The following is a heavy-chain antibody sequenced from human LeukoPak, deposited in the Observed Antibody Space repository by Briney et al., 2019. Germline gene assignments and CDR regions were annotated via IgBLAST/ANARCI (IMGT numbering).Heavy chain of an antibody. CDR2: ISTSSSYI. D-gene: IGHD5-24*01. Sequence: PGGSLRLSCAASGFTFSAYSMNWVRQAPGKGLEGVSSISTSSSYIYYADSVKGRFTVSRDNAKNSLFLQMNSLRAEDTALYYCARDREMGTIRNGFDVWGQGTIVSVSS. J-gene: IGHJ3*01. CDR1: GFTFSAYS. V-gene: IGHV3-21*01. CDR3: ARDREMGTIRNGFDV.